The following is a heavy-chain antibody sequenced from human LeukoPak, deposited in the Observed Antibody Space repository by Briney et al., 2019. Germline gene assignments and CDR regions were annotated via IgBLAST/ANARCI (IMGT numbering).Heavy chain of an antibody. V-gene: IGHV4-39*01. CDR3: ARLTNGRYFDYIFAF. J-gene: IGHJ4*02. D-gene: IGHD3-9*01. CDR1: GFFVSDPLSY. CDR2: INFIGRT. Sequence: PSETLSLTCTVSGFFVSDPLSYWGWVRQPPGKGLEWIAEINFIGRTSYNSSLNSRVTMSVDTSKNQFSLKMTSLTAADTAVYFCARLTNGRYFDYIFAFWGQGILVTVSS.